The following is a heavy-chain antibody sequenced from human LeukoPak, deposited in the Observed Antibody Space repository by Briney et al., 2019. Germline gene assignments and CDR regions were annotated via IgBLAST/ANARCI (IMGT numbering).Heavy chain of an antibody. V-gene: IGHV1-2*02. CDR3: ATSAGDYRAGHYYYMGV. CDR1: GYTFTGYY. J-gene: IGHJ6*03. D-gene: IGHD4-11*01. CDR2: TNPNTAGT. Sequence: GASVKVSCKASGYTFTGYYFHWVRQAPGQGLEWMGWTNPNTAGTNYAQKFLGGVTLTWDTSISTAYMELNRLTSADTAVYYCATSAGDYRAGHYYYMGVWGKRTSVTVSS.